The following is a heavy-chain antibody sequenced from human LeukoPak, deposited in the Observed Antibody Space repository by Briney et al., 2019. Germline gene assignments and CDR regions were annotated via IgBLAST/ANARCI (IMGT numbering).Heavy chain of an antibody. Sequence: GGSLRLSCAASGFTFTSYAMSWVRQAPGKGLEWVSDINGSGGTTYYADSVKGRFTISRDNSKNTLFLQMNSLRPEDTAVYYCGKDAGTISWDDPLGYWGQGTLVTVSS. D-gene: IGHD1-1*01. CDR1: GFTFTSYA. J-gene: IGHJ4*02. CDR2: INGSGGTT. CDR3: GKDAGTISWDDPLGY. V-gene: IGHV3-23*01.